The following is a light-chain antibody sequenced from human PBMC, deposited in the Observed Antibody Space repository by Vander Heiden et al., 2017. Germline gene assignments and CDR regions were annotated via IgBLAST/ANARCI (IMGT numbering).Light chain of an antibody. V-gene: IGKV1-33*01. Sequence: QMTHSLSSLSASVGDRVTITCPASPDINNCLTSYHPKHGNAPKLLLYALTHLESGVPPLISGGGSAEDFTPTSSLLQHEDIGTYYCQQFNYLPTFGPGTKVEI. CDR3: QQFNYLPT. CDR1: PDINNC. CDR2: ALT. J-gene: IGKJ1*01.